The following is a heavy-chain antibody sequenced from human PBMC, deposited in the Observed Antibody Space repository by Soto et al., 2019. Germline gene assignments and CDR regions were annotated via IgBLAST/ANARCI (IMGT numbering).Heavy chain of an antibody. CDR1: GYTFTSYY. J-gene: IGHJ6*02. V-gene: IGHV1-46*01. Sequence: GASVKVSCKASGYTFTSYYMHWVRQAPGQGLEWMGIINPSGGSTSYAQKFQDRVTMTRDTSTSTVYMELSSLRSEDTAVYYCAREDGGSLALPQYYYYYYGMDVWGQGTTVTVSS. CDR2: INPSGGST. D-gene: IGHD2-15*01. CDR3: AREDGGSLALPQYYYYYYGMDV.